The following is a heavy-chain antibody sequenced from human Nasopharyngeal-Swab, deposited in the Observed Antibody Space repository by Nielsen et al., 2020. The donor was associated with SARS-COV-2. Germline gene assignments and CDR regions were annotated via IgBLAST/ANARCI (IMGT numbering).Heavy chain of an antibody. D-gene: IGHD3-9*01. CDR2: IYDTGTT. V-gene: IGHV4-31*01. CDR3: ARSQTGRYYFDS. Sequence: SETLSLPCMVSGASIVSVVYPWNWIRRHPGKGLEWICYIYDTGTTFYNPSVQRPVIISLDTSKNQFSLNLTSVTAADTAVYYCARSQTGRYYFDSWGQGTLGSVSS. CDR1: GASIVSVVYP. J-gene: IGHJ4*02.